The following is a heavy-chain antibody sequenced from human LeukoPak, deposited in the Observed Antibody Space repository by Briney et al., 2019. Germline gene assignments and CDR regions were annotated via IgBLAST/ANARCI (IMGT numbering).Heavy chain of an antibody. CDR3: AREAVAGSFDY. V-gene: IGHV1-69*01. J-gene: IGHJ4*02. Sequence: EASVRVSCTASGGTFSSYAISWVRQAPGQGLEWMGGSIPIFGTANYAQKFQGRVTITADESTSTAYMELSSLRSEDTAVYYCAREAVAGSFDYWGQGTLVTVSS. CDR1: GGTFSSYA. D-gene: IGHD6-19*01. CDR2: SIPIFGTA.